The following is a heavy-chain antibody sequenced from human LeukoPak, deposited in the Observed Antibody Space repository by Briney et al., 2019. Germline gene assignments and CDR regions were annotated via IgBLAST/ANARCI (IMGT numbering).Heavy chain of an antibody. CDR1: GFTLSTYA. V-gene: IGHV3-23*01. CDR2: IGGGSGTT. J-gene: IGHJ6*03. D-gene: IGHD3-22*01. Sequence: GGSLRLSCAASGFTLSTYAMTWVRQAPGKRLEWVSSIGGGSGTTYYADSVKGRFTISRDNSQDILYLQMNSLRADDTAVYYCGKGVYYDSSGYRYYYYYMDVWGKGTTVTVPS. CDR3: GKGVYYDSSGYRYYYYYMDV.